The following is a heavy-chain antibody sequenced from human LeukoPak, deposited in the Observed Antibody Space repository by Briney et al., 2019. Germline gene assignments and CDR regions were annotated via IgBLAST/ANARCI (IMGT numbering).Heavy chain of an antibody. V-gene: IGHV3-48*02. CDR1: GFTFDEYA. CDR2: ISGSSSTI. Sequence: PGGSLRLSCVASGFTFDEYAMHWVRQAPGKGLEWVSYISGSSSTIYYADSLKGRFTISRDNAKNSLYLQMNSLRDEDTAVYYCARAVAGYDAFDIWGQGTMVTVSS. CDR3: ARAVAGYDAFDI. D-gene: IGHD6-19*01. J-gene: IGHJ3*02.